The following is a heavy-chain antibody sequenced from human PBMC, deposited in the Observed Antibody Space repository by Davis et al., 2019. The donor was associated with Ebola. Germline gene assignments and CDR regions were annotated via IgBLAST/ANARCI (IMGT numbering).Heavy chain of an antibody. CDR3: AKSKYSSSSPPSYYYYGMDV. Sequence: PGGSLRLSCAASGFTFDDYTMHWVRQAPGKGLEWVSLISWDGGSTYYADSVKGRFTISRDNSKNSLYLQMNSLRTEDTALYYCAKSKYSSSSPPSYYYYGMDVWGQGTTVTVSS. CDR1: GFTFDDYT. V-gene: IGHV3-43*01. CDR2: ISWDGGST. J-gene: IGHJ6*02. D-gene: IGHD6-6*01.